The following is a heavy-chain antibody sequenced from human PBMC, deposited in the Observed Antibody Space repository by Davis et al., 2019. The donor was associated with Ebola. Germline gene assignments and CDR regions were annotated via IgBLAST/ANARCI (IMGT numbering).Heavy chain of an antibody. CDR2: IYTNGGT. CDR1: GASISSEYFS. Sequence: SETLSLTCNVSGASISSEYFSWTWVRQPAGQGLEWVGHIYTNGGTKYNPSLESRVTISLDTSKNQFSLRLHSVTAADTAMYFCARDRRERRAYGFWGQGTLVNVSS. CDR3: ARDRRERRAYGF. D-gene: IGHD3-16*01. V-gene: IGHV4-61*09. J-gene: IGHJ4*02.